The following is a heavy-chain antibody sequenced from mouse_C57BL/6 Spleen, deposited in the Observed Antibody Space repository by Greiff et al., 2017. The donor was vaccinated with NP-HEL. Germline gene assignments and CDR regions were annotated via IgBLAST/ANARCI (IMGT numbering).Heavy chain of an antibody. CDR1: GYTFTSYW. J-gene: IGHJ4*01. Sequence: VQLQQPGAELVRPGTSVKLSCKASGYTFTSYWMHWVKQRPGQGLEWIGVIDPSDSYTNYNQKFKGKATLTVDTSSSTAYMQLSSLTSEDSAVYYCARGYYSNPTDYWGQGTSVTVSS. CDR2: IDPSDSYT. CDR3: ARGYYSNPTDY. V-gene: IGHV1-59*01. D-gene: IGHD2-5*01.